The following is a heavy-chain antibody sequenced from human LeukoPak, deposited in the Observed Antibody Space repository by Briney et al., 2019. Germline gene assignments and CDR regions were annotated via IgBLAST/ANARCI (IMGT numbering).Heavy chain of an antibody. V-gene: IGHV3-9*01. CDR2: ISWNSGSI. D-gene: IGHD3-16*02. CDR3: AKDSSGRLGELSEGIDY. J-gene: IGHJ4*02. Sequence: GGSLRLSCAASGFTFDDYAMHWVRQAPGKGLEWDSGISWNSGSIGYADSVKGRFTISRDNAKNSLYPQMNSLRAEDTALYYCAKDSSGRLGELSEGIDYWGQGTLVTVSS. CDR1: GFTFDDYA.